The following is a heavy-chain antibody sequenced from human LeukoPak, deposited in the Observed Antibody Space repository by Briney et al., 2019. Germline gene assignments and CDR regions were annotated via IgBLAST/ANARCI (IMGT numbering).Heavy chain of an antibody. V-gene: IGHV1-46*01. CDR2: INPSSGST. Sequence: ASVKVSCKASGYTFTGYYMHWVRQAPGQGLEWMGIINPSSGSTSYAQKFQGRVTMTSDTSTTTVYMELSSLRSEDTAVYYCARGRAWGSYYYFYLDVWGKGTTVTISS. D-gene: IGHD3-16*01. CDR3: ARGRAWGSYYYFYLDV. J-gene: IGHJ6*03. CDR1: GYTFTGYY.